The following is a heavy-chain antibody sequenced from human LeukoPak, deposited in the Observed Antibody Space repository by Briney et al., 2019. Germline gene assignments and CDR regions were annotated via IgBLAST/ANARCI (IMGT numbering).Heavy chain of an antibody. CDR1: GFTFTSSA. CDR2: IVVGSGNT. V-gene: IGHV1-58*02. D-gene: IGHD3-3*01. Sequence: ASVNVSCKASGFTFTSSAMQWVRQARAQRLEWIGLIVVGSGNTNYAQKFQERVTITRDMYTSTAYMELSSLRSEDTAVYYCATSGGVLRFLEWSPAVNYYCYYMDVWGKGTTVTVSS. CDR3: ATSGGVLRFLEWSPAVNYYCYYMDV. J-gene: IGHJ6*03.